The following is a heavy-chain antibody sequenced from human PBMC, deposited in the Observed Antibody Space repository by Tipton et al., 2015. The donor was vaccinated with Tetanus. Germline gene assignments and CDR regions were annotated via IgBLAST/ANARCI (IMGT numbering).Heavy chain of an antibody. D-gene: IGHD3-22*01. CDR2: IYYRGST. V-gene: IGHV4-59*08. Sequence: TLSLTCTVSGGSISTYYWSWIRQPPGKGLEWIGYIYYRGSTNYYPSLKSRVTMSVDTSKNQFSLRVTSVTAADTAVYYCARLSSSANDAHAFDIWGQGTMVTVSS. J-gene: IGHJ3*02. CDR3: ARLSSSANDAHAFDI. CDR1: GGSISTYY.